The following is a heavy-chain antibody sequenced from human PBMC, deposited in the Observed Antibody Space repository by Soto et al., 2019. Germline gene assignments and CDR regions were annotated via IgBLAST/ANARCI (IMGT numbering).Heavy chain of an antibody. V-gene: IGHV4-4*02. CDR2: ISPSGTA. CDR3: ARVVLTITRSAFDA. Sequence: QVQLQESGPGLVKPSGTLSLTCAVSGGSISSSHWWTWVRQSPGKGLEYIGEISPSGTANSNPSHKSLVPLSVDKSKTHFSLLLTSVTAADTAVYYCARVVLTITRSAFDAWGQGTLVFVSS. J-gene: IGHJ3*01. D-gene: IGHD3-9*01. CDR1: GGSISSSHW.